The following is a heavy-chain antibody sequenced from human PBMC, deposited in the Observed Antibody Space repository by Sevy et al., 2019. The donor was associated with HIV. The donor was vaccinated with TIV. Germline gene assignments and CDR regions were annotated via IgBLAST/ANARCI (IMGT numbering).Heavy chain of an antibody. Sequence: SETLSLTCTVSGGSVSSGSYYWSWIRQPPGKGLEWIGYIYYSGSTNYNPSLKSRVTISVDTSKNQFSLKLSSVTAADTAVYYCARDAAATQYYYYGIDVWGQGTTVTVSS. D-gene: IGHD2-15*01. J-gene: IGHJ6*02. CDR1: GGSVSSGSYY. V-gene: IGHV4-61*01. CDR3: ARDAAATQYYYYGIDV. CDR2: IYYSGST.